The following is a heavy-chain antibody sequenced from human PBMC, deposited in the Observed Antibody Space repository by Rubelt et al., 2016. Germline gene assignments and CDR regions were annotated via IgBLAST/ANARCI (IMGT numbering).Heavy chain of an antibody. CDR3: AGFSPAVDY. CDR2: ISYSGST. V-gene: IGHV4-39*07. D-gene: IGHD2-2*01. J-gene: IGHJ4*02. CDR1: GDSISSSRYF. Sequence: QLQLQESGSGLVKPSETLSLTCTVSGDSISSSRYFCGWIRQPPGKGLEWIGSISYSGSTYYKPSLKSRITISVDTSKNQFSLKLSSVTAADTAVYFCAGFSPAVDYWGQGTLVTVSS.